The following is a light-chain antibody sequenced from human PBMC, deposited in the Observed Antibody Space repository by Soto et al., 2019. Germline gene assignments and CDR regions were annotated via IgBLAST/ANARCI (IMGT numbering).Light chain of an antibody. Sequence: DIQMTQSPSTLSASVGDRVTITCRASQSISSGLAWYQQKPGKAPKLLIYKASSLESGVPSRFSGSGSGTEFTLTISSLQPDDFATYYCQQYNSPMYTFGQGTKLQSK. CDR2: KAS. J-gene: IGKJ2*01. CDR1: QSISSG. V-gene: IGKV1-5*03. CDR3: QQYNSPMYT.